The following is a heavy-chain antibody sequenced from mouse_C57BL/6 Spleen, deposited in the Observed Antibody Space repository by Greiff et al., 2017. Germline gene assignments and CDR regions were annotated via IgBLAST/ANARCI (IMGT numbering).Heavy chain of an antibody. V-gene: IGHV1-15*01. CDR1: GYTFTDYE. D-gene: IGHD2-3*01. CDR3: TRHRYDGY. J-gene: IGHJ2*01. CDR2: IDPETGGT. Sequence: QVQLKESGAELVRPGASVTLSCKASGYTFTDYEMHWVKQTPVHGLEWIGAIDPETGGTAYNQKFKGKAILTADKSSSTAYMELRSLTSEDSAVYYCTRHRYDGYWGQGTTLTVSS.